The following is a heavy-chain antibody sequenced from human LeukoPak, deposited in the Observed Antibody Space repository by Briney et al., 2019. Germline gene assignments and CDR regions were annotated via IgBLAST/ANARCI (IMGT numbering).Heavy chain of an antibody. Sequence: SETLSLTCAVYGGSFSGYYWGWIRQPPGKGLEWIGSIYYSGSTYYNPSLKSRVTISVDTSKNQFSLKLSSVTAADTAVYYCARLPMIVVVITLGAFDIWGQGTMVTVSS. D-gene: IGHD3-22*01. J-gene: IGHJ3*02. CDR2: IYYSGST. CDR3: ARLPMIVVVITLGAFDI. V-gene: IGHV4-39*01. CDR1: GGSFSGYY.